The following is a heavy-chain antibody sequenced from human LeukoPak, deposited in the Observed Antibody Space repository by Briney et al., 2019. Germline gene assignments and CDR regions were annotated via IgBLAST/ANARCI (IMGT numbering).Heavy chain of an antibody. D-gene: IGHD3-10*01. CDR2: ISCDGSNK. V-gene: IGHV3-30*03. CDR1: GFTFSSYG. Sequence: GGSLRLSCAASGFTFSSYGMHWVRQAPGKGLEWVAVISCDGSNKYYADSVKGRFTISRDNSKNTLYLQMNSLRAEDTAVYYCATPYGSGNKRDFDYWGQGTLVTVSS. J-gene: IGHJ4*02. CDR3: ATPYGSGNKRDFDY.